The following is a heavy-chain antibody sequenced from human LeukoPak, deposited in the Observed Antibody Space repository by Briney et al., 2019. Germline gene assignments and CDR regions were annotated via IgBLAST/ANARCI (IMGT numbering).Heavy chain of an antibody. Sequence: VASVTVSCKASGGTFISYAISWVRQAPGQGLEWMGGIIPIFGTANYAQKFQGRVTITADESTSTAYMELSSLRSEDTAVYYCARDVPSGYCSGGSCQSLDYWGQGTLVTVSS. V-gene: IGHV1-69*13. J-gene: IGHJ4*02. CDR1: GGTFISYA. D-gene: IGHD2-15*01. CDR2: IIPIFGTA. CDR3: ARDVPSGYCSGGSCQSLDY.